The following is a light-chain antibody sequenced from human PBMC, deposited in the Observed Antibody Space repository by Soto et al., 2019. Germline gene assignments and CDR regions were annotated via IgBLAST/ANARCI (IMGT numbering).Light chain of an antibody. J-gene: IGKJ1*01. Sequence: SSNLAWYQQKPGQAPRLLIYGASSRATGIPDRFSGSGAGAVLTLHTCRLALAVSAVYYCPQVGGFTGTFGHGLKVDIK. V-gene: IGKV3-20*01. CDR3: PQVGGFTGT. CDR1: SSN. CDR2: GAS.